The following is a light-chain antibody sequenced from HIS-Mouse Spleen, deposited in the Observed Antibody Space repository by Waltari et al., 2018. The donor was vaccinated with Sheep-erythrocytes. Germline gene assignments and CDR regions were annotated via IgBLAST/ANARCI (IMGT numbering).Light chain of an antibody. J-gene: IGLJ2*01. V-gene: IGLV3-10*01. CDR3: YSTDSSGNHRV. CDR2: EDS. Sequence: SYELTQPPSVSVSPGQTARITCSGDALPKKYAYWYQQKSGQAPVLVIYEDSKRPSGSPARFSGSSSGTMDTLTISGAQVEDEADYYCYSTDSSGNHRVFGGGTKLTVL. CDR1: ALPKKY.